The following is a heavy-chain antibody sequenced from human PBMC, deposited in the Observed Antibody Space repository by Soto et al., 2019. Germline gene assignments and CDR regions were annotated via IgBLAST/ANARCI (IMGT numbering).Heavy chain of an antibody. V-gene: IGHV3-33*01. D-gene: IGHD3-22*01. CDR3: ARAYTYYYDSSGLLGP. J-gene: IGHJ5*02. CDR2: IWPDGSNK. Sequence: PGGSLRLSCAASGFTFSTYGMHWVRQAPGKGLEWVALIWPDGSNKYYADSVKGRFTISRDNAKNSLYLQMNSLRAEDTAVYYCARAYTYYYDSSGLLGPWGQGTLVTVSS. CDR1: GFTFSTYG.